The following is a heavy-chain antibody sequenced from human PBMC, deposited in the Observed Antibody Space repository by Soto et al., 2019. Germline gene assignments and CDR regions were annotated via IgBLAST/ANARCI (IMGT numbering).Heavy chain of an antibody. V-gene: IGHV3-23*01. CDR1: GFPFSTYA. CDR3: AKGGGSGSYYYGMDV. J-gene: IGHJ6*01. D-gene: IGHD3-10*01. Sequence: EVQLLQSGGGLLQPGGSLRLSCAASGFPFSTYAMSWVRQAPGKGLEWVSGISGSGGSAYYTESVRGRFTISRDNARNTLYLQMHSLRADDTALYYCAKGGGSGSYYYGMDVW. CDR2: ISGSGGSA.